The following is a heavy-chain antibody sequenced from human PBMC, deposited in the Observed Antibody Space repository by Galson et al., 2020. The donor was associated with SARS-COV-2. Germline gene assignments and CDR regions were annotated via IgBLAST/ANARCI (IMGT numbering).Heavy chain of an antibody. Sequence: SETLSLTCAVYGGSFSGYYWSWIRQPPGKGLEWIGEINHSGSTNYNPSLKSRVTISVDTSKNQFSLKLSSVTAADTAVYYCARIAVAGMSWGSPQWGYFDYWGQGTLVTVSS. CDR3: ARIAVAGMSWGSPQWGYFDY. D-gene: IGHD6-19*01. J-gene: IGHJ4*02. CDR1: GGSFSGYY. V-gene: IGHV4-34*01. CDR2: INHSGST.